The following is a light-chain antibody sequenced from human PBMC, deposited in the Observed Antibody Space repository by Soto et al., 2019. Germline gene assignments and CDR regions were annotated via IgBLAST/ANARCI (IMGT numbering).Light chain of an antibody. Sequence: QSALTQPASVSGSPGQSITISCTGTSSDVGGSNYVSWYQQHPGKAPKLMIYDVTNRPSGVSNRFSGSKSGNTASLTFSGLQAEDEADYYCSAYTSSSTGVFGTGTKLTVL. CDR3: SAYTSSSTGV. CDR2: DVT. J-gene: IGLJ1*01. CDR1: SSDVGGSNY. V-gene: IGLV2-14*03.